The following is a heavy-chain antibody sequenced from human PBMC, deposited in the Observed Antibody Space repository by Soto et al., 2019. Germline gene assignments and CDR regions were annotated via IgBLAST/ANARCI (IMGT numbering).Heavy chain of an antibody. V-gene: IGHV3-30-3*01. CDR3: ARDPGALPLAN. CDR2: ISYDGSNK. Sequence: QVQLVESGGGVVQPGRSLRLSCAASGFTFSSYAMHWVRQAPGKGLEWVAVISYDGSNKYYADSVKGRFTISRDNSKNTLYMQINSMRAEATAVYCCARDPGALPLANWGQGTLVTVSS. CDR1: GFTFSSYA. D-gene: IGHD3-3*02. J-gene: IGHJ4*02.